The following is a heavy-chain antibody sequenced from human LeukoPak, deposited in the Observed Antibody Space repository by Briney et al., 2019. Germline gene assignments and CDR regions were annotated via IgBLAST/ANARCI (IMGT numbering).Heavy chain of an antibody. J-gene: IGHJ4*02. CDR3: AKDLKAARRVSHY. Sequence: TGGSLRLSCAASGFTFSSYGMHWVRQAPGKGLEWVAVISYDGSNKYYADSVKGRFTISRDNSKNTLYLQMNSLRAEDTAVYYCAKDLKAARRVSHYWGQGTLVTVSS. D-gene: IGHD6-6*01. V-gene: IGHV3-30*18. CDR1: GFTFSSYG. CDR2: ISYDGSNK.